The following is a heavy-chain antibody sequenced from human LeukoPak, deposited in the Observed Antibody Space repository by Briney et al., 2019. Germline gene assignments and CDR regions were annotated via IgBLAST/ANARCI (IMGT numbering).Heavy chain of an antibody. V-gene: IGHV1-2*02. CDR1: GSTFTGYY. CDR3: ARDVKQQLVWGVYYYYGMDV. CDR2: INPNSGGT. Sequence: ASVKLSCKASGSTFTGYYMHWGRQAPGQGLEWMGWINPNSGGTNYAQKFQGRVTMTRDTSISTTYMELSRLRSDDTAVYYCARDVKQQLVWGVYYYYGMDVWGQGTTVTVSS. J-gene: IGHJ6*02. D-gene: IGHD6-13*01.